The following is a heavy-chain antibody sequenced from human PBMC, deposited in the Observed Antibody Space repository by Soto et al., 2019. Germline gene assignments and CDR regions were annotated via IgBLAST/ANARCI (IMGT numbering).Heavy chain of an antibody. CDR2: IYHSGGT. D-gene: IGHD3-22*01. Sequence: SETLSLTCDVSGYSISSGYYWGWIRQPPGKGLEWIGNIYHSGGTYYNPSLKSRVTISVDTSKNRFSLKLSSVTAADTAVYYCARATYDSLDYWGPGTLVTVSS. J-gene: IGHJ4*02. CDR1: GYSISSGYY. V-gene: IGHV4-38-2*01. CDR3: ARATYDSLDY.